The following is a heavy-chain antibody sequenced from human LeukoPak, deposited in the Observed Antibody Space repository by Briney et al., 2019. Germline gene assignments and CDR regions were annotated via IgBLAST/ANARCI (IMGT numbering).Heavy chain of an antibody. CDR1: GYTFTSYG. D-gene: IGHD4-23*01. V-gene: IGHV1-69*13. J-gene: IGHJ5*02. CDR3: ATDYGGNSFWFDP. CDR2: IIPIFGTA. Sequence: SVKVSCKASGYTFTSYGISWVRQAPGQGLEWMGGIIPIFGTANYAQKFQGRVTITADESTSTAYMELSSLRSEDTAVYYCATDYGGNSFWFDPWGQGTLVTVSS.